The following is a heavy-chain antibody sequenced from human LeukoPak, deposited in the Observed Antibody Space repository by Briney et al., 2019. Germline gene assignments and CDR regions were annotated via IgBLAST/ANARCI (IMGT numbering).Heavy chain of an antibody. J-gene: IGHJ4*02. D-gene: IGHD3-3*01. CDR2: IYYSGST. CDR3: ARAVVLRFLEWLPDYFDY. Sequence: SQTLSLTCTVSGGSISSGGYYWSWLRQHPGTGLEWIGYIYYSGSTYYNPSLKSRVTISVDTSKNQFSLKLSSVTAADTAVYYCARAVVLRFLEWLPDYFDYWGQGTLVTVSS. CDR1: GGSISSGGYY. V-gene: IGHV4-31*03.